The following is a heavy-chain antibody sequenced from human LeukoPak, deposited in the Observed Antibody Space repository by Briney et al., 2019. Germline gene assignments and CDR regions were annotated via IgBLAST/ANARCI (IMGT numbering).Heavy chain of an antibody. CDR2: FDPEDGET. D-gene: IGHD6-13*01. CDR1: GYTLTELS. J-gene: IGHJ5*02. Sequence: ASVKVTCKVSGYTLTELSMHWVRQAPGKGLEWMGGFDPEDGETIYAQKFQGRVTMTEDTSTDTAYVELSSLKSEDTAVYYCARARSPYSSSWYWFDPWGQGTLVTVSS. CDR3: ARARSPYSSSWYWFDP. V-gene: IGHV1-24*01.